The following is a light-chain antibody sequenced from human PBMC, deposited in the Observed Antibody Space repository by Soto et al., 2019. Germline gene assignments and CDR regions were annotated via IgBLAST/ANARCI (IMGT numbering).Light chain of an antibody. J-gene: IGLJ3*02. CDR1: NSDVGGYNS. Sequence: QSALTQPASVSGSPGHSITIACTGPNSDVGGYNSVSWYQLHPGKAPRLVIYDVSIRPPAVSDRFSGSTSGNTASLTISGLQAEDEAEYYCSSYTATRTVVFGGGTKLTVL. CDR2: DVS. CDR3: SSYTATRTVV. V-gene: IGLV2-14*03.